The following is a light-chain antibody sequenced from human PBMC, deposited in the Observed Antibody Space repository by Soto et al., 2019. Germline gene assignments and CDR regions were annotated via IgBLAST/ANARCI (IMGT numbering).Light chain of an antibody. V-gene: IGKV1-5*01. Sequence: DIQMTQSPSTLSASVGDRVTITCRASQSISCWLAWYQQKPGKAPKLLIYDASSLESGVPSRFSGSGSGTEFTLTISSLQPDDFATYYCQQYNSYSLFGQGTKVEIK. CDR3: QQYNSYSL. J-gene: IGKJ1*01. CDR1: QSISCW. CDR2: DAS.